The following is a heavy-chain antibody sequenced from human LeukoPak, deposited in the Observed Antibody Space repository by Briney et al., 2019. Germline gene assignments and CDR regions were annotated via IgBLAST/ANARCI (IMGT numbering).Heavy chain of an antibody. J-gene: IGHJ4*02. CDR2: INHSGST. Sequence: PSETVSLNCAVYGGSLSGYYWSWIRQPPGKGLEWIGEINHSGSTNYNPSLKSRITISVDTSKNQFSLKLSSVTAADTAVYYCARVNYYDSSGYYRRAVYYFDYWGQGTLVTVSS. CDR3: ARVNYYDSSGYYRRAVYYFDY. CDR1: GGSLSGYY. D-gene: IGHD3-22*01. V-gene: IGHV4-34*01.